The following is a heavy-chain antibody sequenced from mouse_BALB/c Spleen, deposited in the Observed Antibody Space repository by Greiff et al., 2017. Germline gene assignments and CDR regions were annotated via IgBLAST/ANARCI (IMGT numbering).Heavy chain of an antibody. V-gene: IGHV1-80*01. CDR2: IYPGDGDT. D-gene: IGHD2-1*01. Sequence: QVQLQQSGAELVRPGSSVKISCKASGYAFSSYWMNWVKQRPGQGLEWIGQIYPGDGDTNYNGKLKGKATLTADKSSSTAYMQLSSLTSEDSAVYFCARYGNYRGYYAMDYWGQGTSVTVSS. CDR3: ARYGNYRGYYAMDY. J-gene: IGHJ4*01. CDR1: GYAFSSYW.